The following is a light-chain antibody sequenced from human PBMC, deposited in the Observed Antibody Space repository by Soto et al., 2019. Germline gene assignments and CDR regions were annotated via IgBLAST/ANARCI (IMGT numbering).Light chain of an antibody. J-gene: IGKJ1*01. CDR3: QQYNNWPRP. CDR1: QSVSSN. Sequence: EMVMTQSPATLSVSPGERATLSCRASQSVSSNLAWYQQKPGQAPRLLIYGASTRATGIPARFSGSGSGTEFTLTISSPQSEDFAVYYCQQYNNWPRPFGQGAKVDIK. V-gene: IGKV3-15*01. CDR2: GAS.